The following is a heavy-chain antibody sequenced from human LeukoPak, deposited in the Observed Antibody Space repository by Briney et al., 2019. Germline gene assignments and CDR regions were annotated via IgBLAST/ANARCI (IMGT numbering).Heavy chain of an antibody. D-gene: IGHD2-2*01. CDR3: ARVSTSTSSRFYYYGMDV. Sequence: SETLSLTCTVSGGSISRYYWSWIRQPPGKGLEWIGYIYYSGSTNYNPSLKSRVTISVDTSKNQFSLKLSSVTAADTAVYYCARVSTSTSSRFYYYGMDVWGQGTTVTVSS. CDR2: IYYSGST. J-gene: IGHJ6*02. CDR1: GGSISRYY. V-gene: IGHV4-59*01.